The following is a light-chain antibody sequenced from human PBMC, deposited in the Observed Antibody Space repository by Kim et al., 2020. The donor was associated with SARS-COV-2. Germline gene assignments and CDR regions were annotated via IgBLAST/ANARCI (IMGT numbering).Light chain of an antibody. J-gene: IGLJ1*01. CDR1: SSDVGAFNL. CDR3: NSYTTSSTFV. Sequence: QSVLTQPASVSGSPGQSITISCTGTSSDVGAFNLVSWYQQHPGKAPKLMIYDVSQRPSGVSDRFSGSKSGNTASLTISGLHTEDEADYYCNSYTTSSTFVFGSGTKVTVL. V-gene: IGLV2-14*02. CDR2: DVS.